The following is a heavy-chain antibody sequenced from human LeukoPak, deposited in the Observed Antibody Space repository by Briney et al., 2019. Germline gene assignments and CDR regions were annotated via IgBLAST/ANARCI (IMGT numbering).Heavy chain of an antibody. J-gene: IGHJ6*02. CDR3: SRGPIQLWLHNAMDV. CDR1: VFTIGDHA. CDR2: IRSKAYGGTT. Sequence: GGSLRLSCTASVFTIGDHAMSWVRQAPGKGLEWEGFIRSKAYGGTTEYAASVKGRFTISRDDSKSIAYLQMNSLKTEDTAVSYCSRGPIQLWLHNAMDVWGQGTTVTVSS. D-gene: IGHD5-18*01. V-gene: IGHV3-49*04.